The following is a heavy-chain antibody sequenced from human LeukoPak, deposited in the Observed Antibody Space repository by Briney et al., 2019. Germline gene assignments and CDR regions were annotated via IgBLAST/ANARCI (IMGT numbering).Heavy chain of an antibody. J-gene: IGHJ6*02. Sequence: GGSLRLSCAASGFTFRSYGMHWVRQAPGKGLEWVAIIWYDGSNKYYADSVTGRFTISRDNSENTLYLQMNSLRAEDTAVYYCARDPANGRSWPSYYYYGMDVWGQGTTVTVSS. V-gene: IGHV3-33*01. CDR2: IWYDGSNK. CDR3: ARDPANGRSWPSYYYYGMDV. CDR1: GFTFRSYG. D-gene: IGHD6-13*01.